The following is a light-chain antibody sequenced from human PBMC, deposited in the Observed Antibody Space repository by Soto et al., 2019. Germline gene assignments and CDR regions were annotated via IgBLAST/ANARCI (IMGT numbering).Light chain of an antibody. CDR1: ESVTKNF. J-gene: IGKJ3*01. CDR3: QQYGNSPVT. V-gene: IGKV3-20*01. CDR2: GAA. Sequence: MVWAQSRFTVCLARGESSTLCCWASESVTKNFLAWYKQKPGQSPRLLMYGAAYRPTGIPARFSGSGSGADFTLPISRLEPEDFAVYYCQQYGNSPVTFGPGTKVDIK.